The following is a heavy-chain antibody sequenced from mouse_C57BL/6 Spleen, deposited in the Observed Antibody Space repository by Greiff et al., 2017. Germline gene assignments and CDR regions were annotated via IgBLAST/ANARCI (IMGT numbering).Heavy chain of an antibody. CDR1: GYSITSGYY. CDR2: ISYDGSN. CDR3: ARSYDYEGDYAMDY. D-gene: IGHD2-4*01. Sequence: EVKLVESGPGLVKPSQSLSLTCSVTGYSITSGYYWNWIRQFPGNKLEWMGYISYDGSNNYNPSLKNRISITRDTSKNQFFLKLNSVTTEDTATYYCARSYDYEGDYAMDYWGQGTSVTVSS. J-gene: IGHJ4*01. V-gene: IGHV3-6*01.